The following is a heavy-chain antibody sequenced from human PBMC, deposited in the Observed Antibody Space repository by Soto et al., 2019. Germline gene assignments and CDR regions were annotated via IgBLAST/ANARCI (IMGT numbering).Heavy chain of an antibody. V-gene: IGHV1-3*01. D-gene: IGHD3-22*01. CDR1: GYTFTSYA. CDR2: INAGNGNT. Sequence: QVQLVQSGAEVKKPGASVKVSCKAPGYTFTSYAMHWVRQAPGQRLEWMGWINAGNGNTKYSQKFQGRVTITRDTSASTAYMELSSLRSEDTAVYYCAKDYYDSSGYYPPALLFDYWGQGTLVTVSS. J-gene: IGHJ4*02. CDR3: AKDYYDSSGYYPPALLFDY.